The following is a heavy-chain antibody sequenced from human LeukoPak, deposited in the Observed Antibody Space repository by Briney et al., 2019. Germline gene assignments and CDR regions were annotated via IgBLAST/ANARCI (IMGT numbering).Heavy chain of an antibody. CDR3: ARAPYYYYMDV. CDR1: GGSISSYY. Sequence: SETLSLTCTVSGGSISSYYWSWIRQSPGKGLEWIGYIYYSGSTNYNPSLKSRVTISADTSKNQFSLKLSSVTAADTAVYYCARAPYYYYMDVWGKGTTVTVSS. V-gene: IGHV4-59*08. CDR2: IYYSGST. J-gene: IGHJ6*03.